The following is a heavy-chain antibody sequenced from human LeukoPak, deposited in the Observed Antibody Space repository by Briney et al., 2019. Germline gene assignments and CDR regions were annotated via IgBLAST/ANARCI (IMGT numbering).Heavy chain of an antibody. CDR3: AKDFRRVIRGHMDV. CDR1: GFTFDDYA. V-gene: IGHV3-9*03. D-gene: IGHD2/OR15-2a*01. CDR2: ISWNSGSI. Sequence: GGSLRLSCAASGFTFDDYAMHWVRQAPGKGLEWVSGISWNSGSIGYADSVKGRFTISRDNAKNSLYLQMNSLRAEDMASYYCAKDFRRVIRGHMDVWGKGTTVTVSS. J-gene: IGHJ6*03.